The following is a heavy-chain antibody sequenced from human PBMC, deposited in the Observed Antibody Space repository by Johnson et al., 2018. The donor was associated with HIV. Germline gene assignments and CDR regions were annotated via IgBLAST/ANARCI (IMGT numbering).Heavy chain of an antibody. CDR3: ARVRSSVPYHYSNYPLGAFDI. CDR1: GITVSSNY. CDR2: IFSVGNT. V-gene: IGHV3-66*02. Sequence: MMLVESGGGLVQPGGSLRLSCAASGITVSSNYMSWVRQAPGKGLEWVSLIFSVGNTYYADSVKGRFIISRDNSKNTLYLQMNSLRPEDTAVYHCARVRSSVPYHYSNYPLGAFDIWGQGTMVTVSS. J-gene: IGHJ3*02. D-gene: IGHD4-11*01.